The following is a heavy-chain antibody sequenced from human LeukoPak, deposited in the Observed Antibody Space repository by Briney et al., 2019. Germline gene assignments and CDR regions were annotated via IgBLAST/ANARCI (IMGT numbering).Heavy chain of an antibody. Sequence: GGSLRLSCAASGFTFGDFAISWVRQAPGKGLEWIGFIRSKDYGGRTGYAASVKGRFTISRDDSKSIAYLQMNSLETEDTAAYYCTRGSGNDYWGQGTLVTVSS. J-gene: IGHJ4*02. CDR3: TRGSGNDY. D-gene: IGHD3-10*01. V-gene: IGHV3-49*04. CDR2: IRSKDYGGRT. CDR1: GFTFGDFA.